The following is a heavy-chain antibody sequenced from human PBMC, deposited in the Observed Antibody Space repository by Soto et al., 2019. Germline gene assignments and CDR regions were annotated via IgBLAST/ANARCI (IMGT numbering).Heavy chain of an antibody. CDR2: INPNSGGT. CDR1: GYTFTGYY. V-gene: IGHV1-2*02. Sequence: ASVKVSCKASGYTFTGYYMHWVRQAPGQGLEWMGWINPNSGGTNYAQKFQGRVTMTRDTSISTAYMELSRLRSDDTAVYYCARNIAVAGRYYYYGMDVWGQGTTVTVPS. D-gene: IGHD6-19*01. CDR3: ARNIAVAGRYYYYGMDV. J-gene: IGHJ6*02.